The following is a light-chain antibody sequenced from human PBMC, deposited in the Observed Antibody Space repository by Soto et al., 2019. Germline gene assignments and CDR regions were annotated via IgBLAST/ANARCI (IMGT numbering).Light chain of an antibody. V-gene: IGKV1-16*02. J-gene: IGKJ5*01. CDR3: QQYYSYPLT. Sequence: DIQMTQSPSSLSAFVGDRVTITCRASQTIYSYLAWFQQKPGKAPKSLIYGASNLQSGVPSKFSGSGSGTDFSLTISSLQPEEFATYYFQQYYSYPLTFGQGTRLELK. CDR2: GAS. CDR1: QTIYSY.